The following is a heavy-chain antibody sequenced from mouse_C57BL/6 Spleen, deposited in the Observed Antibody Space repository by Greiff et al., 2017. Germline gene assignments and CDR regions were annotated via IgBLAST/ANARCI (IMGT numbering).Heavy chain of an antibody. D-gene: IGHD2-4*01. CDR2: IYPGSGST. Sequence: VQLQQSGAELVKPGASVKMSCKASGYTFTSYWITWVKQRPGQGLEWIGDIYPGSGSTNYNEKFKSKATLTVDTSSSTAYMQLSSLTSEDSAVYYCAGYDYDEDAMDYWGQGTSVTVSS. CDR1: GYTFTSYW. V-gene: IGHV1-55*01. J-gene: IGHJ4*01. CDR3: AGYDYDEDAMDY.